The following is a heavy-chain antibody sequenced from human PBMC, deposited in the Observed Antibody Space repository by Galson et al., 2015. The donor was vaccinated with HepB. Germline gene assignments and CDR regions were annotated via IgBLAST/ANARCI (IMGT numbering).Heavy chain of an antibody. CDR3: AKDQARNYYYGMDV. J-gene: IGHJ6*02. Sequence: SLRLSCAASGFTFSSYAMSWVRQAPGKGLEWVSAISGSGGSTYYADSVKGRFTISRDNSKNTLNLQMNSLRAEDTAVYYCAKDQARNYYYGMDVWGQGTTVTVSS. CDR1: GFTFSSYA. V-gene: IGHV3-23*01. CDR2: ISGSGGST.